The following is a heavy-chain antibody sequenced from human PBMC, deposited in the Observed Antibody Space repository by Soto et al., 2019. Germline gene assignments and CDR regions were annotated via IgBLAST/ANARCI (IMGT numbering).Heavy chain of an antibody. CDR1: GAGDTFSNYG. CDR2: TIPAFGTA. CDR3: WRHDKTALPPLDA. D-gene: IGHD1-1*01. Sequence: QVHLVQSGAEVKSPGSAVKVSCKVSGAGDTFSNYGLNWMRQAPGQGLEWMGGTIPAFGTANYAQKFQVRVIITADTSTTTAYMELSSLRSDDTAVYYCWRHDKTALPPLDAWGQGTLVSVSS. V-gene: IGHV1-69*06. J-gene: IGHJ5*02.